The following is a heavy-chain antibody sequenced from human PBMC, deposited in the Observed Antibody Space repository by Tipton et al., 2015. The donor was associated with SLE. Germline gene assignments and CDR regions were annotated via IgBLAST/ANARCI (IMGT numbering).Heavy chain of an antibody. J-gene: IGHJ3*02. CDR1: GGSITSGSYH. Sequence: LRLSCTVSGGSITSGSYHWTWVRQPAGKGLEWIGHIYTGGTTSYNPSLKSRLTISLDASKNHFSLSLSSVTAADTAVYYCARSTDTFDIWGQGAMVTVSS. CDR3: ARSTDTFDI. V-gene: IGHV4-61*09. CDR2: IYTGGTT.